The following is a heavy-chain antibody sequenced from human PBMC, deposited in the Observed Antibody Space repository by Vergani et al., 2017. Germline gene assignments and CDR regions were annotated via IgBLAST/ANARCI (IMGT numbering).Heavy chain of an antibody. D-gene: IGHD6-13*01. V-gene: IGHV1-46*01. CDR3: ARDREDYNSSWFYYAMDV. CDR2: INPSGGST. J-gene: IGHJ6*02. CDR1: GYTFTSYY. Sequence: QVQLVQSGAEVKKPGASVKVSCKASGYTFTSYYIHWVRQAPGQGLEWMGIINPSGGSTTYAQQFQGRVTMTTDTSTSTAYMELRSLRSDDTAVFYCARDREDYNSSWFYYAMDVWGQGTTVTVSS.